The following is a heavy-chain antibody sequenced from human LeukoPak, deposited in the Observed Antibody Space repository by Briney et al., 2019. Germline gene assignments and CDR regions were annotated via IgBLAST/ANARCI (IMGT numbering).Heavy chain of an antibody. CDR2: ISSSSSYI. Sequence: AGGSLRLSCAVSGFIVSSNYMSWVRQAPGKGPEWVSSISSSSSYIYYADSVKGRFTISRDNAKNSLYLQMNSLRAEDTAVYYCARDSANYYDSSGYDYWGQGTLVTVSS. V-gene: IGHV3-21*01. CDR1: GFIVSSNY. CDR3: ARDSANYYDSSGYDY. J-gene: IGHJ4*02. D-gene: IGHD3-22*01.